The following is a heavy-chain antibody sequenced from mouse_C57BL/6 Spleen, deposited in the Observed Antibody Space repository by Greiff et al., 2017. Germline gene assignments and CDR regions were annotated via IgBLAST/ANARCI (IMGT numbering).Heavy chain of an antibody. CDR2: IDPETGGT. CDR3: TVYYGNPFYAMDY. Sequence: QVQLVESGAELVRPGASVTLSCKASGYTFTDYEMHWVKQTPVHGLEWIGAIDPETGGTAYNQKFKGKAILTADKSSSTAYMELRSLTSEDSAVYYCTVYYGNPFYAMDYWGQGTSVTVSS. CDR1: GYTFTDYE. J-gene: IGHJ4*01. V-gene: IGHV1-15*01. D-gene: IGHD2-1*01.